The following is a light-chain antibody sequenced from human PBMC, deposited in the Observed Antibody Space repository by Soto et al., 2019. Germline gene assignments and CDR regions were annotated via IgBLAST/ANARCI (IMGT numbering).Light chain of an antibody. J-gene: IGLJ1*01. CDR3: CSYTSSSFYV. V-gene: IGLV2-14*01. CDR2: EVS. Sequence: QSALTQPASVSGAPGQAITIFCTGTSSDVGGYNYVSWYRQYPGKAPQFMIYEVSNRPSGVSNRFSGSKSGNTASLTLSWLQAEDEADYYCCSYTSSSFYVFGSGTKLTVL. CDR1: SSDVGGYNY.